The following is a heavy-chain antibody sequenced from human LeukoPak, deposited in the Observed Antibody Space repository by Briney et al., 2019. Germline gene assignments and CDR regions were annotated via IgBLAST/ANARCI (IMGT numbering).Heavy chain of an antibody. J-gene: IGHJ4*02. CDR1: GFTFRNYW. CDR2: IKQDGSEK. D-gene: IGHD2-15*01. Sequence: TGGSLRLSCATSGFTFRNYWMSWVRQAPGKGLEWVANIKQDGSEKYYVDSVKGRFTISRDNAKNSLYLQMNSLRAEDTAVYYCARDRGSYCSGGSCHFFDYWGQGTLVTVSS. V-gene: IGHV3-7*01. CDR3: ARDRGSYCSGGSCHFFDY.